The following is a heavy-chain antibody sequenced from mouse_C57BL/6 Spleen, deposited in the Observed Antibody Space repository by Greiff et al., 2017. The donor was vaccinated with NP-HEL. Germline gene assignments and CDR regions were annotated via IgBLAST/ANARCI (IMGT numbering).Heavy chain of an antibody. V-gene: IGHV5-17*01. J-gene: IGHJ4*01. D-gene: IGHD3-2*02. CDR3: ARSETAQAFAMDY. Sequence: DVQLVESGGGLVKPGGSLKLSCAASGFTFSDYGMHWVRQAPEKGLEWVAYISSGSSTIYYADTVKGRFTISRDNAKNTLFLQMTSLRSEDTAMYYCARSETAQAFAMDYWGQGTSVTVSS. CDR1: GFTFSDYG. CDR2: ISSGSSTI.